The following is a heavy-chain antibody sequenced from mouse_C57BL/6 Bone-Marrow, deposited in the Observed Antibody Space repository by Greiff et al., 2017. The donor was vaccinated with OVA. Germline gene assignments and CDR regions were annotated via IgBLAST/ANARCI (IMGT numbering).Heavy chain of an antibody. CDR2: IDPANGNT. J-gene: IGHJ4*01. CDR1: GFTIKNTY. Sequence: VQLQQSAAELVRPGASVKLSCTASGFTIKNTYMHWVKQRPEQGLEWIGRIDPANGNTKYAPKFQGKATLTADTSSNTAYLQLSSLTSEDTAIYYCARGFLLYYAMDYWGQGTSVTVSS. CDR3: ARGFLLYYAMDY. D-gene: IGHD2-10*01. V-gene: IGHV14-3*01.